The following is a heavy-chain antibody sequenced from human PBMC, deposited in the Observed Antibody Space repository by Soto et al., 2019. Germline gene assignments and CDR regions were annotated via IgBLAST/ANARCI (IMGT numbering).Heavy chain of an antibody. CDR2: VFSSVSA. V-gene: IGHV4-4*07. CDR1: GVSVRSYT. CDR3: ARDGMTTGDT. J-gene: IGHJ4*02. D-gene: IGHD2-21*02. Sequence: LSLTCIVSGVSVRSYTWSWVRQPANKGLEWIGRVFSSVSATYNPSLKSRVSISMDTPENRISLKLDSVTAADAGVYFCARDGMTTGDTWGPGTLVTVS.